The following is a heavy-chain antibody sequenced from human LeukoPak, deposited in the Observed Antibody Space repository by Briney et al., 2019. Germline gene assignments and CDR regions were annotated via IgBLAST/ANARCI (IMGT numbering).Heavy chain of an antibody. CDR1: GFTVSSNS. Sequence: QSGGSLRLSCTVSGFTVSSNSMSWVRQAPGKGLEWVSLIYSGDTTLYADSVKGRFTISRDISKNTLYLQMNSLRAEDTAVYYCARRAGGYSHPYDYWGQGILVTVSS. J-gene: IGHJ4*02. CDR3: ARRAGGYSHPYDY. V-gene: IGHV3-53*01. CDR2: IYSGDTT. D-gene: IGHD4-23*01.